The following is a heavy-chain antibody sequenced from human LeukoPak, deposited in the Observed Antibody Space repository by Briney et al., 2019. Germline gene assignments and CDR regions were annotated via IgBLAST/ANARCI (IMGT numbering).Heavy chain of an antibody. Sequence: PGRSLRLSCAASGFTFSRYGMYWVRQAPGKGLEWVAVISSDGTNKYYADSVKGRFTISRDNSKNTLYLQMNSLRAEDTAVYCCAVGLIAVGGFNFCRMDVWGRGSTVCVCS. V-gene: IGHV3-30*03. CDR2: ISSDGTNK. CDR3: AVGLIAVGGFNFCRMDV. J-gene: IGHJ6*02. CDR1: GFTFSRYG. D-gene: IGHD6-19*01.